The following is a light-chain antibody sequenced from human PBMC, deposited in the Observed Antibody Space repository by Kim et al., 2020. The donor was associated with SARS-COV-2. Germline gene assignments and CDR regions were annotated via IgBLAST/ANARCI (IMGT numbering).Light chain of an antibody. CDR2: RSN. J-gene: IGLJ3*02. V-gene: IGLV1-47*01. CDR3: AAWDDSLSGRV. Sequence: GQRATISCSGSSSNIESNFVYWYQQLPGTAPKVLIYRSNQRPSGVPDRFSGSKSGTSASLAISGLRSEDEADYYCAAWDDSLSGRVFGGGTQLTVL. CDR1: SSNIESNF.